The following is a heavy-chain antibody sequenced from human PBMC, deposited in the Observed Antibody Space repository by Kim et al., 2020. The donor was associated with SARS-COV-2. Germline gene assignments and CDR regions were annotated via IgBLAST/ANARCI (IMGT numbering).Heavy chain of an antibody. D-gene: IGHD3-9*01. Sequence: GGSLRLSCEASGFTVSSNYMSWVRQAPGKGLEWVSVIYSGGSTYYADSVKGRFTISRDNSKNTLYLQMNSLRAEDTAVYYCARDLTGYYKVARNYWGQGTLVTVSS. CDR3: ARDLTGYYKVARNY. J-gene: IGHJ4*02. V-gene: IGHV3-66*02. CDR1: GFTVSSNY. CDR2: IYSGGST.